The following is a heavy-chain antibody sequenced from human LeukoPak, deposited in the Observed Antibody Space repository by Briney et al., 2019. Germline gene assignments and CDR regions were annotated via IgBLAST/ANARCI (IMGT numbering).Heavy chain of an antibody. Sequence: SETLSLTCTVSGGSISSSSYHWGWIRQPPGKGLEWIGEINHSGSTNYNPSLKSRVTISVDTSKNQFSLKLSSVTAADTAVYYCARVTVRGVSRQKPFDYWGQGTLVTVSS. CDR1: GGSISSSSYH. CDR2: INHSGST. J-gene: IGHJ4*02. V-gene: IGHV4-39*07. D-gene: IGHD3-10*01. CDR3: ARVTVRGVSRQKPFDY.